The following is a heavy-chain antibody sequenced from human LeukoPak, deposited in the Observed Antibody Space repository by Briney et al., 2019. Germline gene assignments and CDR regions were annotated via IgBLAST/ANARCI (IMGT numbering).Heavy chain of an antibody. V-gene: IGHV3-23*01. D-gene: IGHD3-3*01. J-gene: IGHJ3*02. Sequence: GRSLRLSCAASGFTFSSYAMNWVRQAPGKGLEWVSAISGSGGSTYYADSVKGRFTISRDNSKNTLYLQMNSLRAEDTAVYYCAKDFWSGYYTFDAFDIWGQGTMVTVPS. CDR2: ISGSGGST. CDR3: AKDFWSGYYTFDAFDI. CDR1: GFTFSSYA.